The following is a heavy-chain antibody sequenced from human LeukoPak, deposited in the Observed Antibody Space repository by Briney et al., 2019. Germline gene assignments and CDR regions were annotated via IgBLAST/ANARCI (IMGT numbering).Heavy chain of an antibody. V-gene: IGHV3-53*01. CDR1: GFTFSNNY. Sequence: GGSLRLSCVASGFTFSNNYMTWVRQAPGKGLEWVSIIYNGGSPYYADSVKGRFTISRDNSKNTLYLQMNSLRAEDTAVYYCARAVSNDYAASWGQGTLVTVSS. J-gene: IGHJ5*02. CDR2: IYNGGSP. CDR3: ARAVSNDYAAS. D-gene: IGHD4-17*01.